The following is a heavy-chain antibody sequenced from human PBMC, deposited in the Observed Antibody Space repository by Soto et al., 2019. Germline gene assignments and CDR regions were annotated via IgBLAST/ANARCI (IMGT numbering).Heavy chain of an antibody. J-gene: IGHJ4*02. CDR1: GYTFTSYA. V-gene: IGHV1-3*01. CDR2: INAGNGNT. Sequence: ASVKVSCKASGYTFTSYAMHWVRQAPGQRLEWMGWINAGNGNTKYSQKFQGRVTITRDTSASTAYMELSSLRSEDTAVYYCARDLLGATYSDYWGQGTLVTVSS. D-gene: IGHD1-26*01. CDR3: ARDLLGATYSDY.